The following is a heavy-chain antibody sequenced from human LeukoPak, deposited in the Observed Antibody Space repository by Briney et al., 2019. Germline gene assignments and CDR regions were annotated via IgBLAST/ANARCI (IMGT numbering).Heavy chain of an antibody. CDR3: AADTVEYYYGMDV. Sequence: ASVKVSCKAYGFTFTSSAMQWVRQARGQRLEWIGWIVVGSGNTNYAQKFQERVTITRDMSTSTAYMELSSLRSEDTAVYYCAADTVEYYYGMDVWGQGTTVTVSS. CDR2: IVVGSGNT. CDR1: GFTFTSSA. J-gene: IGHJ6*02. D-gene: IGHD4-17*01. V-gene: IGHV1-58*02.